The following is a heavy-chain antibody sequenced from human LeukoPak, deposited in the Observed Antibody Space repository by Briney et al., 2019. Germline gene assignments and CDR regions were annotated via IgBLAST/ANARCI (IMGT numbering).Heavy chain of an antibody. V-gene: IGHV3-23*01. Sequence: GRSLRLSCAASGFTFSSYAMSWVRQAPGKGLEWVSAISGSGGSTYYADSVKGRFTISRDNSKNTLYLQMNSLRAEDTAVYYCARDRGYPSYMDVWGKGTTVTVSS. CDR3: ARDRGYPSYMDV. D-gene: IGHD3-10*01. J-gene: IGHJ6*03. CDR1: GFTFSSYA. CDR2: ISGSGGST.